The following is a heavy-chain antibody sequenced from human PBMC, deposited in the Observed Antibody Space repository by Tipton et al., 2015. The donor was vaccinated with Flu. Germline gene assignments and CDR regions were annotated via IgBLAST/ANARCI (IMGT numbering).Heavy chain of an antibody. J-gene: IGHJ5*02. Sequence: LSLTCTVSGGSISSYYWSWIRQPAGKGLEWIGRIYTSGNTNYNPSLKSRVTMSVDTSKSQFSLKLCSVTAADTAVYYCARARTDILTGANWFDPWGQGTLVTVSS. CDR2: IYTSGNT. CDR1: GGSISSYY. CDR3: ARARTDILTGANWFDP. D-gene: IGHD3-9*01. V-gene: IGHV4-4*07.